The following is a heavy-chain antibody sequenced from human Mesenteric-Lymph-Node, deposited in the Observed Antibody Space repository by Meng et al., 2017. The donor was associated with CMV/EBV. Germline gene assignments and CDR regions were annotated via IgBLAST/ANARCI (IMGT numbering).Heavy chain of an antibody. CDR1: GFTFSNYE. D-gene: IGHD1-26*01. Sequence: GGSLRLSCAGSGFTFSNYEMNWVRQAPGKGLEWLAYITGSGSVIKYADSVKGRFTISRDNAINSLFLQMNSLRVEDTAVYFCTRFSGTYYRDWGQGTLVTVSS. J-gene: IGHJ4*02. CDR2: ITGSGSVI. CDR3: TRFSGTYYRD. V-gene: IGHV3-48*03.